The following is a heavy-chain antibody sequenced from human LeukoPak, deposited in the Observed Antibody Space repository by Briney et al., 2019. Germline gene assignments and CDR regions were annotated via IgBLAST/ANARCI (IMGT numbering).Heavy chain of an antibody. J-gene: IGHJ5*02. CDR1: GYTFTSYD. Sequence: ASVKVSCKASGYTFTSYDINWVRQAPGQGLEWMGIINPSGGSTSYAQKFQGRVTMTRDTSTSTVYMELSSLRSEDTAVYYCARDVSSGYNPWGQGTLVTVSS. CDR3: ARDVSSGYNP. V-gene: IGHV1-46*01. D-gene: IGHD3-22*01. CDR2: INPSGGST.